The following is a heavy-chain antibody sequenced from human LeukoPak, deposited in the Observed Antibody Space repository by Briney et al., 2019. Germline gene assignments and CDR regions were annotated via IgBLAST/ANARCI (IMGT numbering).Heavy chain of an antibody. CDR1: GFTFSSYA. D-gene: IGHD2-15*01. J-gene: IGHJ4*02. V-gene: IGHV3-23*01. Sequence: PGGSLRLSCAASGFTFSSYAMSWVRQAPGKGLEWVSAISGSGGSTYYADSVKGRFTISRDNSKNTLYLQMNSLRAEDTAVYYCAKDTIGIPLGDFYCGGGSCHTYYFDYWGQGTLVTVSS. CDR2: ISGSGGST. CDR3: AKDTIGIPLGDFYCGGGSCHTYYFDY.